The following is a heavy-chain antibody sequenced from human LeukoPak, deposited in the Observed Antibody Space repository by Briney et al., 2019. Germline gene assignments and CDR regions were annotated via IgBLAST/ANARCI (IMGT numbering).Heavy chain of an antibody. CDR1: GFTFSSYW. CDR2: IQQDGSEK. J-gene: IGHJ4*02. CDR3: AIRTYTSGWYYFNY. V-gene: IGHV3-7*03. Sequence: PGGSLRLSCAASGFTFSSYWLSWVRQPPGKGLEWVANIQQDGSEKNYVDSVKGLFTISRDNSKNTLYLQMNSLRAEDTAVYYCAIRTYTSGWYYFNYWGQGTLVTVSS. D-gene: IGHD6-19*01.